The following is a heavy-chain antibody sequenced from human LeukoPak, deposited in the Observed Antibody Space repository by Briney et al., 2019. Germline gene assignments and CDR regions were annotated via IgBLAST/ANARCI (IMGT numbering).Heavy chain of an antibody. CDR2: INPNSGGT. V-gene: IGHV1-2*02. J-gene: IGHJ5*02. Sequence: ASVKVSCKASGCTFTGYYMHWVRQAPGQGLEWMGWINPNSGGTNYAQKFQGRVTMTRDTSISTAYMELSRLRSDDTAVYYCAREGTRGYYDSSGYYYGWFDPWGQGTLVTVSS. CDR3: AREGTRGYYDSSGYYYGWFDP. D-gene: IGHD3-22*01. CDR1: GCTFTGYY.